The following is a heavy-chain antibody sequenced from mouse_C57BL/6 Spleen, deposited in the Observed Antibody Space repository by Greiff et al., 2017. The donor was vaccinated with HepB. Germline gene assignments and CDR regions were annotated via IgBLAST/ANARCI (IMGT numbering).Heavy chain of an antibody. CDR2: IEPSDSYT. D-gene: IGHD1-1*01. Sequence: QVQLQQPGAELVRPGTSVKLSCKASGYTFTSYWMPWVKQRPGQGLAWIGVIEPSDSYTNYNQKFKGKATLTVDTSTSTAYLQLSSLTSEDSAVYYCARGYYGSSYYYAMDYWGQGTSVTVSS. CDR1: GYTFTSYW. J-gene: IGHJ4*01. CDR3: ARGYYGSSYYYAMDY. V-gene: IGHV1-59*01.